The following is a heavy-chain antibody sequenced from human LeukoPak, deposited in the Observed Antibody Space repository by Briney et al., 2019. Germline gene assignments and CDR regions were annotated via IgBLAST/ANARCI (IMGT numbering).Heavy chain of an antibody. V-gene: IGHV4-34*01. J-gene: IGHJ4*02. CDR2: INHSGST. CDR3: ATSGYDTSPEY. CDR1: GGSFSGYY. D-gene: IGHD5-12*01. Sequence: PSETLSLTCAVYGGSFSGYYWSWIRQPPGKGLEWIGKINHSGSTNYNPSLKSRVTISVDTSKNQFSLKLSSVTAADTAVYYCATSGYDTSPEYWGQGTLVTVSS.